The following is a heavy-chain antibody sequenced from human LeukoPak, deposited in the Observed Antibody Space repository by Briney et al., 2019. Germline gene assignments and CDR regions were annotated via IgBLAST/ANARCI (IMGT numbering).Heavy chain of an antibody. CDR1: GGSISSGGYF. CDR2: IYTSGST. D-gene: IGHD6-13*01. Sequence: SQTLSLTCTVSGGSISSGGYFWSWIRQPAGKGLEWIGRIYTSGSTNYNPSLKSRVTISVDTSKNQFSLKLSSVTAADTAVYYCARDRRIAAAATGYYYGMDVWGQGTTVTVSS. CDR3: ARDRRIAAAATGYYYGMDV. J-gene: IGHJ6*02. V-gene: IGHV4-61*02.